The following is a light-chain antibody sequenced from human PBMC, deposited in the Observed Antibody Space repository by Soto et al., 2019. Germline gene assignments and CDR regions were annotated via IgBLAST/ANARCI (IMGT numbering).Light chain of an antibody. CDR1: SSNIGAGYD. CDR2: GNS. V-gene: IGLV1-40*01. Sequence: QSVLTQPPSVSGAPGQRVTISCTGSSSNIGAGYDVHWYQQLPGTAPKLLIYGNSNRPSGVPDRFSGSKSGTSASLAITGLQAEDEADYDCQSYDSSLSGSVLGTGTKLTVL. J-gene: IGLJ1*01. CDR3: QSYDSSLSGSV.